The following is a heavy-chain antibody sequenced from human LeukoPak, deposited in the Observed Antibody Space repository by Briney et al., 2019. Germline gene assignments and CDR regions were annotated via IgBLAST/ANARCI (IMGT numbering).Heavy chain of an antibody. CDR3: ARWMGVNYSDY. Sequence: ASVKVSCKASGYTFTGYYMHWVRQAPGQGLEWMGWINPNSGGTNYVQKFQGRVTMTRDTSISTAYMELSRLRSDDTAVYYCARWMGVNYSDYWGQGTLVTVSS. J-gene: IGHJ4*02. V-gene: IGHV1-2*02. CDR2: INPNSGGT. D-gene: IGHD3-16*01. CDR1: GYTFTGYY.